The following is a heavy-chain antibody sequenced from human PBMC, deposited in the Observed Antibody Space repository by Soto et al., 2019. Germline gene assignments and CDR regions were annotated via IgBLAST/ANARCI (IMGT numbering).Heavy chain of an antibody. V-gene: IGHV1-24*01. J-gene: IGHJ4*02. Sequence: ASVKVSCKASGYTLTELSMHWVRQAPGKGLEWMGGFDPEDGETIYAQKFQGRVTMTEDTSTDTAYMELSILRSEDTAVYYCATRCYYDSSGSYYDYWGQGTLVTVSS. CDR3: ATRCYYDSSGSYYDY. D-gene: IGHD3-22*01. CDR2: FDPEDGET. CDR1: GYTLTELS.